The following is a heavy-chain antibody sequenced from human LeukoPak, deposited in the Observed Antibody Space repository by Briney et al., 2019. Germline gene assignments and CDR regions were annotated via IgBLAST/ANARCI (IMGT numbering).Heavy chain of an antibody. D-gene: IGHD6-19*01. CDR3: VKDRGIAVAGPDY. J-gene: IGHJ4*02. CDR2: ISSNGGST. CDR1: GFTFSSYA. Sequence: GGSLRLSCSAFGFTFSSYAMHWVRQAPGKGLEYVSAISSNGGSTYYADSVKGRFTISRDNSKNTLYLQMSSLRAEDTAVYYCVKDRGIAVAGPDYWGQGTLVTVSS. V-gene: IGHV3-64D*06.